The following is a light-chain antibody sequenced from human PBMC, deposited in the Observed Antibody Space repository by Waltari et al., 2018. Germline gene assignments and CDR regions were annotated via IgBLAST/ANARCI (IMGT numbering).Light chain of an antibody. CDR3: QHYNTASRP. J-gene: IGKJ1*01. CDR2: HAS. CDR1: QTISTW. V-gene: IGKV1-5*03. Sequence: DIQMTQSPSTLSASVGDRVTITCRASQTISTWLAWNQQRQGKAPKLLIYHASTLESGVPSRFSGSGVGPQFTLTISGLQPDAFATYSCQHYNTASRPFGQGTQVEIK.